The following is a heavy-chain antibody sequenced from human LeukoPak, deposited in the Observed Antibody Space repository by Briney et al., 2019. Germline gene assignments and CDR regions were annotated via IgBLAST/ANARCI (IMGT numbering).Heavy chain of an antibody. V-gene: IGHV4-59*01. CDR3: ARGLYYYDSSAPPDY. J-gene: IGHJ4*02. CDR1: GGSISSYY. Sequence: SETLSLTCTVSGGSISSYYWSWIRQPPGKGLEWIGYIYYSGSTNYNPSLKSRVTISVDTSKNQFSLKLSSVTAADTAVYYCARGLYYYDSSAPPDYWGQGTLVTVSS. CDR2: IYYSGST. D-gene: IGHD3-22*01.